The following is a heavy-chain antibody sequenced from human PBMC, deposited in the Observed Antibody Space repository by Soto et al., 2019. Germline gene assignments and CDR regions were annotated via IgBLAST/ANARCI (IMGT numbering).Heavy chain of an antibody. D-gene: IGHD4-17*01. Sequence: QVQLVQSGAEVKKPGASVKVSCKTSGYTFTNYDIIWVRQATGQGLEWMGWTNPKSGYTGSAQKFQGRVTMTRDSSIRTAYMELHSLTSEDTAVYYCARTAGDLVYWGQGTLITVSS. CDR1: GYTFTNYD. CDR2: TNPKSGYT. J-gene: IGHJ4*02. CDR3: ARTAGDLVY. V-gene: IGHV1-8*01.